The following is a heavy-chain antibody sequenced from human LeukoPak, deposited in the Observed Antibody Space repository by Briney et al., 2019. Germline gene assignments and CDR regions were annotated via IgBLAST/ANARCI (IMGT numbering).Heavy chain of an antibody. J-gene: IGHJ4*02. V-gene: IGHV4-39*01. Sequence: SETLSLTCTVSGGSISSSSYYWGWIRQPPRKGLEWIGSIYYGGRTYYNPSLKSRVTVSVDTSKNEVSLKLSSVTAADTAVYYCARRGIVVAEFDYWGQGTLVTVSS. CDR1: GGSISSSSYY. CDR3: ARRGIVVAEFDY. D-gene: IGHD6-19*01. CDR2: IYYGGRT.